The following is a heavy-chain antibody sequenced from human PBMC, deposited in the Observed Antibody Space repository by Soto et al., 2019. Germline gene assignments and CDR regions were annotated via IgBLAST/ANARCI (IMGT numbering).Heavy chain of an antibody. CDR3: ARVGRLAAAGHYYYYYGMDV. V-gene: IGHV4-59*01. Sequence: SETLSLTCTVSGGSISSYYWSWIRQPPGKGLEWIGYIYYSGSTNYNPSLKSRVTISVDTSKNQFSLKLSSVTAADTAVYYCARVGRLAAAGHYYYYYGMDVWGQGTTVTVSS. CDR2: IYYSGST. D-gene: IGHD6-13*01. J-gene: IGHJ6*02. CDR1: GGSISSYY.